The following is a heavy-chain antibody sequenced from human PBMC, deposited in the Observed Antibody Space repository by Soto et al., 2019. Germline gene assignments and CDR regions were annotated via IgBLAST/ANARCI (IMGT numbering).Heavy chain of an antibody. Sequence: EVQLLESGGGLVQPGGSLRLSCAASGFTFSNYAMSWVRQAPGTGLEWVSAISGSGGSTYYADSVKGRFTISRDNSKNTLYLQMNSLRAEDTAVYYCAKSGYCSSTSCKYNWFDPWGQGTLVTVSS. CDR1: GFTFSNYA. CDR3: AKSGYCSSTSCKYNWFDP. D-gene: IGHD2-2*01. J-gene: IGHJ5*02. V-gene: IGHV3-23*01. CDR2: ISGSGGST.